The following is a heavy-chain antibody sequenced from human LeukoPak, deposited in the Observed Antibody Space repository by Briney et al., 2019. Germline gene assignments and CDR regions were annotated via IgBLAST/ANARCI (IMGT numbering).Heavy chain of an antibody. D-gene: IGHD6-19*01. CDR1: GFTFSSYA. CDR3: ARLGIAVAGTPRFDDY. V-gene: IGHV3-23*01. J-gene: IGHJ4*02. Sequence: GGSLRLSCAASGFTFSSYAMTWVRQAPGKGLEWVSGVTNSGGSTYYADSVKGRFTIFRDNSKNTLFLQMNSLKVEDTAVYYCARLGIAVAGTPRFDDYWGQGTLVTVSS. CDR2: VTNSGGST.